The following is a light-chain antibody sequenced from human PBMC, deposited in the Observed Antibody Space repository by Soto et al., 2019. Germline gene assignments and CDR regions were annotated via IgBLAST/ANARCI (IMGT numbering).Light chain of an antibody. CDR1: QNIGGK. Sequence: IVLTQSPVTLSVSPGERVTLSCKASQNIGGKLAWYQQKPGQAPRLLLSGPSTRASGIPARFSGSESGTEFTLTISSLQSEDFAVYYCLQFKSWPPMYTFGQGTKLEIK. J-gene: IGKJ2*01. CDR2: GPS. CDR3: LQFKSWPPMYT. V-gene: IGKV3-15*01.